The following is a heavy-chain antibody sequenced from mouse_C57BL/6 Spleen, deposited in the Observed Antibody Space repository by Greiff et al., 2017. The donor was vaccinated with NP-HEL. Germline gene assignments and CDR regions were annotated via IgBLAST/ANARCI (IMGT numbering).Heavy chain of an antibody. CDR2: INPYNGDT. Sequence: EVKLMESGPELVKPGDSVKISCKASGYSFTGYFMNWVMQSHGKSLEWIGRINPYNGDTFYNQKFKGKATLTVDKSSSTAHMELRSLTSEDSAVYYCARGLPYYFDYWGQGTTLTVSS. D-gene: IGHD2-2*01. CDR3: ARGLPYYFDY. CDR1: GYSFTGYF. V-gene: IGHV1-20*01. J-gene: IGHJ2*01.